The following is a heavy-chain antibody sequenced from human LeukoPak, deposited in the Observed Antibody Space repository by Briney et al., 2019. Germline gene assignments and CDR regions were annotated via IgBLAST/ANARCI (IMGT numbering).Heavy chain of an antibody. V-gene: IGHV3-23*01. CDR1: GFTFVSCA. J-gene: IGHJ4*02. CDR3: AKDRGGATPRFDY. D-gene: IGHD1-26*01. CDR2: ISGSDYTT. Sequence: GGSLRLSCAASGFTFVSCAMSWVRQAPGKGLEWVSSISGSDYTTYYADSVKGRFTIYRDNSRDTLYLQMDSLRAEDTALYYCAKDRGGATPRFDYWGQGTLVTVSS.